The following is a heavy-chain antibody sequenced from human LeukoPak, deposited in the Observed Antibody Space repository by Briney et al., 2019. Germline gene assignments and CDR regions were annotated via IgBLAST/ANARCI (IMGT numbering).Heavy chain of an antibody. Sequence: GGSLRLSCTVSGFTFSIFEMNWVRQAPGKGLEWVAYFTNSGSTIDYADSVKGRFTISRDNARNSLYLQMSSLRAEDTSVYYCVRGGGPSYKYNAFDIWGQGTMVTVSS. CDR1: GFTFSIFE. V-gene: IGHV3-48*03. CDR3: VRGGGPSYKYNAFDI. CDR2: FTNSGSTI. D-gene: IGHD2-15*01. J-gene: IGHJ3*02.